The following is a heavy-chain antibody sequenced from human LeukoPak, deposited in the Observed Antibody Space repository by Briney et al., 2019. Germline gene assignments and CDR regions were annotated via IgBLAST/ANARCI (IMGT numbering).Heavy chain of an antibody. CDR2: VNRDGSET. CDR1: GFALSSHW. Sequence: GGFLRLSCAASGFALSSHWMTWVRQVPGRGPEWVANVNRDGSETYYLDSVKGRFTISKDNAKNSLYLQMNSLRAEDTALYHCARNNGMDVWGQGTTVIVSS. J-gene: IGHJ6*02. V-gene: IGHV3-7*03. CDR3: ARNNGMDV.